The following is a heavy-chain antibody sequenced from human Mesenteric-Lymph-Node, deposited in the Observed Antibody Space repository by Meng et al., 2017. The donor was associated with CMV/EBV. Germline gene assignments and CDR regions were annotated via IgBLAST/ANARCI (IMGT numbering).Heavy chain of an antibody. J-gene: IGHJ2*01. V-gene: IGHV3-23*01. CDR1: GFTFSSYA. CDR3: ARGGATGGRYFDL. D-gene: IGHD5-24*01. Sequence: GESLKISCAASGFTFSSYAMSWVRQAPGKGLEWVSAISGSGGSTYYADSVKGRFTISRDNAKNSLYLQMNSLRAEDTAVYYCARGGATGGRYFDLWGRGTLVTVSS. CDR2: ISGSGGST.